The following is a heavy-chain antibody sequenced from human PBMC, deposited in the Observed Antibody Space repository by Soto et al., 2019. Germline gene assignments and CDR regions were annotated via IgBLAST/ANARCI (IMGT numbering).Heavy chain of an antibody. Sequence: QVQLVQSGAEVKKPGASVKVSCKASGYTFTGYYMHWVRQAPGQGLEWMGWINPNSGGTNYARKFQGWVTMTRDTSISTAYMELSRLRSDDTAVYYCARSTSGSYYNDYWGQGTLVTVSS. CDR2: INPNSGGT. V-gene: IGHV1-2*04. J-gene: IGHJ4*02. CDR1: GYTFTGYY. CDR3: ARSTSGSYYNDY. D-gene: IGHD1-26*01.